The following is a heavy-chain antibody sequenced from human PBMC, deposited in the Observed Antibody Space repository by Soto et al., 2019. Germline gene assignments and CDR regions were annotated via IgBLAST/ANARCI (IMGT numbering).Heavy chain of an antibody. D-gene: IGHD2-15*01. CDR3: ARFSGGSYHTYYFYYGMDV. Sequence: GASVKVSCKASCYTFTSCGISWVRQAPGQGLDWMGWISAYNGNTKYAQDLQGRVTMTTDTSTSTAYMELRSLRSDDTAVYYCARFSGGSYHTYYFYYGMDVWGQGTTVTVSS. CDR1: CYTFTSCG. CDR2: ISAYNGNT. V-gene: IGHV1-18*01. J-gene: IGHJ6*02.